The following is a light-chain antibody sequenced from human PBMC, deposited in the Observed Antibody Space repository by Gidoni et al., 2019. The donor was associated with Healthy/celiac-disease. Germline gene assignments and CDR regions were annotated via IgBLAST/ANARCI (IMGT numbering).Light chain of an antibody. J-gene: IGKJ1*01. V-gene: IGKV1-39*01. Sequence: DLQLTPSPSSLSASVGDRVTITCRASQSISSYLNWYQQKPGKAPKLLIYAASSLQSGVPSRFSGSGSGTDFTLTISSLQPEDFATYYCQQSYSTPTTFGQGTKVEIK. CDR1: QSISSY. CDR2: AAS. CDR3: QQSYSTPTT.